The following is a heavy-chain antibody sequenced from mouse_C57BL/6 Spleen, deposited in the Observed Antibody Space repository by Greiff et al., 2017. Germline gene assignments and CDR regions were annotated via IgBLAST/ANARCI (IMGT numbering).Heavy chain of an antibody. V-gene: IGHV1-5*01. CDR1: GYTFTSYW. CDR2: IYPGNSDT. J-gene: IGHJ4*01. CDR3: TRLITTVVASYYYAMDY. D-gene: IGHD1-1*01. Sequence: EVQLQQSGTVLARPGASVKMSCKTSGYTFTSYWMHWVKQRPGQGLEWIGAIYPGNSDTSYNQKFKGKAKLTAVTSASTAYMELSSLTNEDSAVYYCTRLITTVVASYYYAMDYWGQGTSVTVSS.